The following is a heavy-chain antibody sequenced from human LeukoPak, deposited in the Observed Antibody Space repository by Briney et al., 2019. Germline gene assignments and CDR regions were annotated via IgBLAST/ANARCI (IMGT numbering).Heavy chain of an antibody. Sequence: GGSLRLSCVASGLTFDDYGMSWVRQAPGKGLEWVSGINWNGGTTTYADSVKGRFTISRDNAKNSRYLQMNSLRVEDTAFYYCARNSGANVYTYSFQYWGRGTLVTVSS. D-gene: IGHD1-26*01. CDR2: INWNGGTT. CDR3: ARNSGANVYTYSFQY. J-gene: IGHJ4*02. CDR1: GLTFDDYG. V-gene: IGHV3-20*04.